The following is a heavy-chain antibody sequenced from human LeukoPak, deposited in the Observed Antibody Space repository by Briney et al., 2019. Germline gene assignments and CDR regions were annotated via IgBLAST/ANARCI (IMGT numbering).Heavy chain of an antibody. V-gene: IGHV3-74*01. D-gene: IGHD6-6*01. CDR2: ISPTGSTT. CDR1: GFSFSGHW. CDR3: ARGPNSNWSGLDF. J-gene: IGHJ4*02. Sequence: GGSLRLSCTASGFSFSGHWMHWARQLPGKGLVWVSRISPTGSTTSYADSVEGRFTVSRDNAKNTLYLQVNNLRAEDTAVYYCARGPNSNWSGLDFWGQGTLLTVSS.